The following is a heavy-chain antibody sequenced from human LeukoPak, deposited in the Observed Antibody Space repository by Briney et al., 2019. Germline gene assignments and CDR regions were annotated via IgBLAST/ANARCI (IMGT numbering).Heavy chain of an antibody. Sequence: ASVKVSCKASGYTFTSYYMHWVRQAPGQGLEWMGIINPSGGSTSNAQKFQGRVTMTRDTSTSTVYMELRSLRSDDTAVYYCARDSVGATGYWGQGTLVTVSS. CDR2: INPSGGST. V-gene: IGHV1-46*01. J-gene: IGHJ4*02. CDR1: GYTFTSYY. D-gene: IGHD1-26*01. CDR3: ARDSVGATGY.